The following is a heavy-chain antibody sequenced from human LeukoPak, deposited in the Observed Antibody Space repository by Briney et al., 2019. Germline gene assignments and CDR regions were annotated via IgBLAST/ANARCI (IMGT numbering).Heavy chain of an antibody. Sequence: SETLSLTCTVSGGSIGPYYWSWIRQPPGKGLEWNAYIYYSGSTSYNPSLKSRVTISVDMSRNQFSLKPNSVTAADTAVYYCARLFHPALSGNYPFDYWGRGTLVTVSS. J-gene: IGHJ4*02. V-gene: IGHV4-59*01. CDR3: ARLFHPALSGNYPFDY. CDR1: GGSIGPYY. CDR2: IYYSGST. D-gene: IGHD1-26*01.